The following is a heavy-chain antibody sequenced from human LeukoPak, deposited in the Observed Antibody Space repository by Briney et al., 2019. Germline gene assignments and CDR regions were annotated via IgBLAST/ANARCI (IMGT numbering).Heavy chain of an antibody. V-gene: IGHV1-2*02. CDR2: INPNSGGT. CDR1: GYTFTGYY. J-gene: IGHJ3*02. D-gene: IGHD4-17*01. CDR3: ARETTVGAFDI. Sequence: VASVKVSCKASGYTFTGYYMRWVRQAPGQGLEWMGWINPNSGGTNYAQKFQGRVTMTRDTSISTAYMELSRLRSDDTAVYYCARETTVGAFDIWGQGTMVTVSS.